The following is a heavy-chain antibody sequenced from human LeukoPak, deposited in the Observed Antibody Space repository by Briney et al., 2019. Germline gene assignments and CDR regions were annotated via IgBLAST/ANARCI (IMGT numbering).Heavy chain of an antibody. CDR1: GGSISSYY. D-gene: IGHD2-2*02. J-gene: IGHJ6*03. Sequence: ASETLSLTCTVSGGSISSYYWSWIRQPPGKGLEWIGYIYYSGGTNYNPSLKSRVTISVDTSKNQFSLKLSSVTAADTAVYYCARLGYCSSTSCYTREKYHYYYYMDVWGKGTTVTVSS. CDR3: ARLGYCSSTSCYTREKYHYYYYMDV. CDR2: IYYSGGT. V-gene: IGHV4-59*12.